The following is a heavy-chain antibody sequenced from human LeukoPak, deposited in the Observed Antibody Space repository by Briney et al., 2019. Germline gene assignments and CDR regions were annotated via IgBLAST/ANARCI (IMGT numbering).Heavy chain of an antibody. J-gene: IGHJ4*02. Sequence: ASVKVSCKASGYTFTGYYMHWVRQAPGQGLEWMGWINPSSGGTNYAQKFQGRVTMTRDTSISTAYMELSRLRSDDTAVYYCARAYDSSGYRSNYFDYWGQGTLVTVSS. D-gene: IGHD3-22*01. CDR2: INPSSGGT. CDR1: GYTFTGYY. V-gene: IGHV1-2*02. CDR3: ARAYDSSGYRSNYFDY.